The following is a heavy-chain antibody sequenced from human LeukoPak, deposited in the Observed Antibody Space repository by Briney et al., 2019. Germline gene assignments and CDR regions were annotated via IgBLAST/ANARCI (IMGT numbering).Heavy chain of an antibody. Sequence: ASVKVSCKASGYTFTGYYMHWVRQAPGQGVEWMGTIHPDGETSTYAQTFQGRLTMTRDTSTGTFYMDLSGLRSEDTAVYFCARETIAAGKNFDYWGRGTQVTVSS. D-gene: IGHD6-25*01. CDR1: GYTFTGYY. CDR3: ARETIAAGKNFDY. CDR2: IHPDGETS. V-gene: IGHV1-46*01. J-gene: IGHJ4*02.